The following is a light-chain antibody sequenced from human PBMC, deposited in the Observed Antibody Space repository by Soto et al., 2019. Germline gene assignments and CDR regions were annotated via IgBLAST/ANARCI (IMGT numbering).Light chain of an antibody. J-gene: IGKJ4*01. Sequence: ETVLTQSPATLSLSPGQRATFSCRASQSVGSYLAWYQQKPGQAPRLLIYDASNRATGIPARFSGSGSGTDFTLNITSLEPEDFAVYCCQQRTDWPLTFGGGTKLEI. V-gene: IGKV3-11*01. CDR3: QQRTDWPLT. CDR2: DAS. CDR1: QSVGSY.